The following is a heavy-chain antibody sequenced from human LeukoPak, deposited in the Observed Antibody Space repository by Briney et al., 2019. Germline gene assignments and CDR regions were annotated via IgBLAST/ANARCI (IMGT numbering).Heavy chain of an antibody. CDR3: ARDQIVVVPAAIVYYYYGMDV. CDR2: ISTSGNI. V-gene: IGHV4-4*07. Sequence: SETLSLTCAVSGSSMNGFQWSWIRQPAGKGLEWIGRISTSGNINYTPSLKSRVTMSVDTSKNQFSLKLTSVTAADTAVYYCARDQIVVVPAAIVYYYYGMDVWGQGTTVTVSS. CDR1: GSSMNGFQ. D-gene: IGHD2-2*01. J-gene: IGHJ6*02.